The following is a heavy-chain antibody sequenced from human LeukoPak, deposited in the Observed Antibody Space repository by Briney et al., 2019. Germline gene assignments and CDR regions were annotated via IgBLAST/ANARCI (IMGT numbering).Heavy chain of an antibody. CDR2: IYYSGST. Sequence: PSETLSLTCTVSGGSISSGGYYWSWIRQHPGKGLERIGYIYYSGSTYYNPSLKSRVSISVDTSKNQFSLKLSSVTAADTAVYYCARDGSTQDYDILTQPQRAYGMDVWGQGTTVTVSS. CDR3: ARDGSTQDYDILTQPQRAYGMDV. CDR1: GGSISSGGYY. D-gene: IGHD3-9*01. J-gene: IGHJ6*02. V-gene: IGHV4-31*03.